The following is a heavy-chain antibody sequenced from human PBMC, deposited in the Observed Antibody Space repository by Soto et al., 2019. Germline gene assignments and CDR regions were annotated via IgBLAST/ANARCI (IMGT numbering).Heavy chain of an antibody. J-gene: IGHJ6*02. D-gene: IGHD5-18*01. CDR1: GFTFSNAW. CDR3: TVDTAMAKSRPYYYYYYGMDV. V-gene: IGHV3-15*01. CDR2: IKSKTGGGTT. Sequence: GGSLRLSCAASGFTFSNAWMSWVRQAPGKGLEWVGRIKSKTGGGTTDYAAPVKGRFTISRDDSKNTLYLQMNSLKTEDTAVYYCTVDTAMAKSRPYYYYYYGMDVWGQGTTVTVSS.